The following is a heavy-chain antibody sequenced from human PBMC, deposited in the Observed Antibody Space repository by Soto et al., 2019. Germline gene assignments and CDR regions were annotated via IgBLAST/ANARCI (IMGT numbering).Heavy chain of an antibody. J-gene: IGHJ6*02. V-gene: IGHV3-30*18. Sequence: QVQLVESGGGVVQPGRSLRLSCAASGFTFSSYGMHWVRHAPGKGLEWVAVISYDGSNKYYADSVKGRFSISRDNSKNTLYLQMNSLRAEDTAVYYCAKDRGQWLVRHHYGMDVWGRGTTVTVSS. D-gene: IGHD6-19*01. CDR2: ISYDGSNK. CDR1: GFTFSSYG. CDR3: AKDRGQWLVRHHYGMDV.